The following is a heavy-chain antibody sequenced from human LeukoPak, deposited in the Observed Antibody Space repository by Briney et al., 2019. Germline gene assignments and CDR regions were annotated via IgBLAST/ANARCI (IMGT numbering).Heavy chain of an antibody. CDR3: ARGSPSRCNYDSSGYYGGYFDY. CDR1: GYTFTGYS. V-gene: IGHV1-18*04. Sequence: ASVKVSCKASGYTFTGYSMHWVRQAPGQGLEWMGWISAYNGKTYYAQKLQGRVTMTTDTSTSTAYMELRSLRSDDTAVYYCARGSPSRCNYDSSGYYGGYFDYWGQGTPVTVSS. CDR2: ISAYNGKT. J-gene: IGHJ4*02. D-gene: IGHD3-22*01.